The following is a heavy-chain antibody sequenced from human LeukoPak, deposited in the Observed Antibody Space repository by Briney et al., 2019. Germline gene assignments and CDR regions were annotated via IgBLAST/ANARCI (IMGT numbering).Heavy chain of an antibody. CDR1: GFTFSGYW. CDR3: VRSSVVVPAPIDYYGMDV. V-gene: IGHV3-7*01. Sequence: GGSLRLSCAASGFTFSGYWMTRVRQAPGKGLEWVANIKKDESEKYYVDSVKGRFTSSRDNAKNSLYLQMNSLRAEDTAVYYCVRSSVVVPAPIDYYGMDVWGQGTTVTVSS. J-gene: IGHJ6*02. D-gene: IGHD2-2*01. CDR2: IKKDESEK.